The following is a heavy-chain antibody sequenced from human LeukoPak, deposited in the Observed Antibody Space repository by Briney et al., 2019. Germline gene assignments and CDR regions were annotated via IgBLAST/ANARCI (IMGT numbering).Heavy chain of an antibody. CDR2: ISAYNGNT. CDR3: ARGTAHYYGSGSEPAPFDY. D-gene: IGHD3-10*01. J-gene: IGHJ4*02. CDR1: GYTFTSYG. V-gene: IGHV1-18*01. Sequence: ASVKVSCKASGYTFTSYGISWVRQAPGRGLEWMGWISAYNGNTNYAQKLQGRVTMTTDTSTSTAYMELRSLRSDDTAVYYCARGTAHYYGSGSEPAPFDYWGQGTLVTVSS.